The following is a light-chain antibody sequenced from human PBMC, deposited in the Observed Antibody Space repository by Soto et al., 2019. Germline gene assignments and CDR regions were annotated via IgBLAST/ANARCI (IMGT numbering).Light chain of an antibody. V-gene: IGKV1-33*01. J-gene: IGKJ4*01. CDR2: DAS. CDR1: YAISDY. Sequence: DVQMTQSPSSLSAAVGDRVTITCQASYAISDYLNWYQHKPGEAPKLLIYDASKLEAGVPSRFSGRGSGTDFTFSISSLQPEDIATYDCQQYDNVPLTFGGGTKVEIK. CDR3: QQYDNVPLT.